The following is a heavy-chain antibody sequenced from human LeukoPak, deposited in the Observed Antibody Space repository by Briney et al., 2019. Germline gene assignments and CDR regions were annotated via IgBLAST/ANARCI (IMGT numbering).Heavy chain of an antibody. J-gene: IGHJ4*02. CDR2: IYYSGST. V-gene: IGHV4-39*01. CDR3: ATSITMVRGAVDY. D-gene: IGHD3-10*01. CDR1: GGSISSRTYY. Sequence: SETLSLTCTVSGGSISSRTYYWGWIRQPPGKGLEWIGTIYYSGSTYYSPSLKSRVTISVDTSKNQFSLKLSSVTAADTAVYYCATSITMVRGAVDYWGQGTLVTVSS.